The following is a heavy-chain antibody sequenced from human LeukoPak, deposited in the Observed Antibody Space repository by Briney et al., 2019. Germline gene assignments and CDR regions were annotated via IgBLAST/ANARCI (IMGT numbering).Heavy chain of an antibody. CDR1: GDSVSRHDVT. Sequence: PSQTLSLTCAISGDSVSRHDVTWDWVRQSPSRGLEWLGRTFYRSKWYNDYAVSVKSRITVSPDTSKNQFSLHLNSVTPEDTAVYYCVRSYDWVFDYWGQGTRVTVSS. CDR2: TFYRSKWYN. V-gene: IGHV6-1*01. J-gene: IGHJ4*02. CDR3: VRSYDWVFDY. D-gene: IGHD1-1*01.